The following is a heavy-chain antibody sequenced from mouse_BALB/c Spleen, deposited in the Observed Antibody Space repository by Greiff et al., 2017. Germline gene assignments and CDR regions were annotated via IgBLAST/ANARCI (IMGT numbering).Heavy chain of an antibody. D-gene: IGHD4-1*01. J-gene: IGHJ3*01. CDR3: ARDAGLAWFAY. CDR2: IRNKANGYTT. Sequence: EVKLVESGGGLVQPGGSLRLSCATSGFTFTDYYMSWVRQPPGKALEWLGFIRNKANGYTTEYSASVKGRLTISRDNSQSILYLQMNTLRAEDSATYYCARDAGLAWFAYWGQGTLVTVSA. CDR1: GFTFTDYY. V-gene: IGHV7-3*02.